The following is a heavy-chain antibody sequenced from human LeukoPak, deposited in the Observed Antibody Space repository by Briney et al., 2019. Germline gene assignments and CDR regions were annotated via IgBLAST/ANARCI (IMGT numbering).Heavy chain of an antibody. J-gene: IGHJ4*02. CDR1: GYTFTSYY. CDR2: IDPSDGST. CDR3: ARGINRDIVVVPAEDSFDY. V-gene: IGHV1-46*01. Sequence: ASGKVSCKAAGYTFTSYYIHWVRQAPGQGHELMGIIDPSDGSTSYAQKFQGRVTMTRDMSTSTAYMELSSLRSEDTAVYYCARGINRDIVVVPAEDSFDYWGQGTLVTVSS. D-gene: IGHD2-2*01.